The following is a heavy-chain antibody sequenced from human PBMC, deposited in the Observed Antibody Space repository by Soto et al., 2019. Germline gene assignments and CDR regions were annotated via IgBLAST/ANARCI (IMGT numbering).Heavy chain of an antibody. J-gene: IGHJ3*02. CDR2: ISYDGSNK. CDR3: ANLDEKEVLRYFDWLPGKVDAFDI. D-gene: IGHD3-9*01. Sequence: QVQLVESGGGVVQPGRSLRLSCAASGFTFSSYGMHWVRQAPGKGLEWVAVISYDGSNKYYADSVKGRFTISRDNSKNTLYLQMNSLRAEDTAVYYCANLDEKEVLRYFDWLPGKVDAFDIWGQGTMVTVSS. CDR1: GFTFSSYG. V-gene: IGHV3-30*18.